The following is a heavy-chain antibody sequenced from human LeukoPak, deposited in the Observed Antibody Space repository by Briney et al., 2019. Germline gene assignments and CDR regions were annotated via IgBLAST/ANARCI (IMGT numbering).Heavy chain of an antibody. V-gene: IGHV3-30*09. J-gene: IGHJ4*02. D-gene: IGHD3-22*01. Sequence: SGGSLRLSCAASGFIFSDYAMHWVRQSSGKGLEWVAFMSYDGRNEYYADSVKGRFAISRDNYKNTLHLQMNRLRPGDTAVYYCAREGGPYYHPSSPFDYWGLGTLVTVSS. CDR3: AREGGPYYHPSSPFDY. CDR1: GFIFSDYA. CDR2: MSYDGRNE.